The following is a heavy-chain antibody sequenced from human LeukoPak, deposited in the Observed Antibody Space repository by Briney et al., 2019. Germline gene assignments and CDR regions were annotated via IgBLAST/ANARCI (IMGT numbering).Heavy chain of an antibody. Sequence: GGSLRLSCAASGFIFSSYWMTWVRQAPGRGLEWVANIKQDGSEIYYVDSVEGRFTFSRDNAKNSVFLQMNSLRVEDTAVYYCARLGYGYSSRWSNGGYFQYWGQGTLVTVSS. J-gene: IGHJ1*01. D-gene: IGHD6-13*01. CDR1: GFIFSSYW. CDR2: IKQDGSEI. V-gene: IGHV3-7*01. CDR3: ARLGYGYSSRWSNGGYFQY.